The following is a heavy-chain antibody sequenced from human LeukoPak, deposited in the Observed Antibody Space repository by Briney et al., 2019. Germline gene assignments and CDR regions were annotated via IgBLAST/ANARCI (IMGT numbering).Heavy chain of an antibody. V-gene: IGHV1-24*01. CDR3: ATATAREDFDY. CDR2: FDLEYGET. J-gene: IGHJ4*02. Sequence: ASVKVSCKFSGYTLTELSLHWLRQAPGKGLELMGGFDLEYGETIYVQKFHDRVTMTEDTSTDTAYMELSSLRSDDTAVYYCATATAREDFDYWGQGTLVTVFS. CDR1: GYTLTELS.